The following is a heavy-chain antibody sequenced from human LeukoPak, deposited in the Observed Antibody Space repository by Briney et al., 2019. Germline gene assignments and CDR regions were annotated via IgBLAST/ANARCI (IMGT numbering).Heavy chain of an antibody. CDR2: IWHDGSHK. J-gene: IGHJ4*02. D-gene: IGHD3-10*01. Sequence: GGSLRLSCAASRFTFSTYAMHWVRQAPGKGLEWVTMIWHDGSHKYYTDSVRGRFTISRDNSKNTVYLQMNSLRAEDTAVYYCARETFGSGSYPDYWGQGTLVTVSS. CDR1: RFTFSTYA. CDR3: ARETFGSGSYPDY. V-gene: IGHV3-33*01.